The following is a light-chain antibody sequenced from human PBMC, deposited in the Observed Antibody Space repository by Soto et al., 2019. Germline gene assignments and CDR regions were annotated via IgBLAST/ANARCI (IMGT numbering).Light chain of an antibody. Sequence: QSALTQPPSASGSPGQSVTISCTGTSSDVGAYSFVSWYQQHPGRAPKLIISGVTNRPSGVPDRFSGSKSGNTASLTVSGLQADDEADYYCSSYAGSSDIVFGTGTKVTVL. J-gene: IGLJ1*01. CDR3: SSYAGSSDIV. V-gene: IGLV2-8*01. CDR2: GVT. CDR1: SSDVGAYSF.